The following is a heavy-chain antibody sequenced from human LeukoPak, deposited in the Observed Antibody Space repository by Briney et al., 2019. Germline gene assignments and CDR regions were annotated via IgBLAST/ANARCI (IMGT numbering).Heavy chain of an antibody. CDR3: ARQNDFRLDY. J-gene: IGHJ4*02. CDR1: GYTFSSYW. V-gene: IGHV5-51*01. Sequence: GESLRISCKGSGYTFSSYWIGWVRQMPGKGLEWMGIIYPGDSDTRYSPSLQGQVTISVDTSIGTAYLQWSSLKAPDTAIYYCARQNDFRLDYWGQGSLVTVSS. D-gene: IGHD3-3*01. CDR2: IYPGDSDT.